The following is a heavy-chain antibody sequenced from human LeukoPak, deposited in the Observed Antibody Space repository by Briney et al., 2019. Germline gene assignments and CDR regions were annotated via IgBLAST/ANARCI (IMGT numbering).Heavy chain of an antibody. CDR1: GGSVSSGSYS. CDR3: ARSGGSEGLY. D-gene: IGHD3-16*01. CDR2: ISYTGST. Sequence: SETLSLTCTVSGGSVSSGSYSWSWTRQPPGKGLELIGYISYTGSTDYNPSLKSRATISVDTSKNQFSLNLNSANAADTAVYYCARSGGSEGLYWGQGIPVTVSS. J-gene: IGHJ4*02. V-gene: IGHV4-61*01.